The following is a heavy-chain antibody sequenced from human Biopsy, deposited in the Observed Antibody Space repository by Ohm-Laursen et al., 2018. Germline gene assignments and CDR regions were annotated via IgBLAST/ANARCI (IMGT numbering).Heavy chain of an antibody. CDR3: TRGEGSSWFDP. J-gene: IGHJ5*02. V-gene: IGHV1-69*10. CDR1: GDSFTSYA. D-gene: IGHD1-26*01. Sequence: GASVKVSCKASGDSFTSYAIGWVRQAPGQGLEWMGGIIPIPNVATYAQKFQGRITITAGESTSTAYMELSSLTSDDTAVYFCTRGEGSSWFDPWGHGTLVTVSS. CDR2: IIPIPNVA.